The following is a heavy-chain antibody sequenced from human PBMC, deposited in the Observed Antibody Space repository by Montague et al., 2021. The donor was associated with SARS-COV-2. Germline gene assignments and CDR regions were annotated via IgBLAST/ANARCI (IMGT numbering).Heavy chain of an antibody. CDR2: ISGSGSTI. D-gene: IGHD2-2*01. V-gene: IGHV3-48*03. J-gene: IGHJ4*02. CDR3: ARRGYCSSTSCWALDY. CDR1: GFTFSSYE. Sequence: SLRLSCAASGFTFSSYEMNWVRQAPGKGLEWVSYISGSGSTIYYADSVKGRFTISRDNAKNSLYLQMNSLRAEDTAVYYCARRGYCSSTSCWALDYWGQGTLVTVSS.